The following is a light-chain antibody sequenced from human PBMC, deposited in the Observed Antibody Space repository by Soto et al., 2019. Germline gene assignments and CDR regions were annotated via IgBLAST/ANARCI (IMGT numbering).Light chain of an antibody. J-gene: IGKJ3*01. CDR3: QQYNNWPPFS. CDR2: GAS. V-gene: IGKV3-15*01. CDR1: QSISSN. Sequence: EIVMTQSPATLSVSPGERATLSCRASQSISSNLAWYQQKNGQTPRLLIYGASTRAAGIPARFSGSGSGTGFTLTISSLQSEDFAVYYCQQYNNWPPFSFGPGTKVDIK.